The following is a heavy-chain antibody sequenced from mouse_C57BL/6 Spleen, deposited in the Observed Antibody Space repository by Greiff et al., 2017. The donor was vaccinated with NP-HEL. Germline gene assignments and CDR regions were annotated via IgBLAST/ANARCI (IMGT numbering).Heavy chain of an antibody. CDR3: ARGGYYGSSSMDY. Sequence: QVQLQQPGAELVMPGASVKLSCKASGYTFTSYWMHWVKQRPGQGLEWIGEIDPSDSYTNYNQKFKGKSTLTVDKYSSTAYMQLSSLTSEDSAVYYCARGGYYGSSSMDYWGQGTSVTVSS. D-gene: IGHD1-1*01. CDR2: IDPSDSYT. CDR1: GYTFTSYW. J-gene: IGHJ4*01. V-gene: IGHV1-69*01.